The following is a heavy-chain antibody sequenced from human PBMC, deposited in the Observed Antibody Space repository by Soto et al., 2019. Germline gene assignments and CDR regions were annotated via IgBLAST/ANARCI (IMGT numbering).Heavy chain of an antibody. CDR3: AKASGRSWYNWFDP. CDR2: IVPLFGTT. V-gene: IGHV1-69*01. J-gene: IGHJ5*02. D-gene: IGHD6-13*01. CDR1: GGNFTSYA. Sequence: QVQLVQSGAEVKKPGSSVKVSCKASGGNFTSYAISWVRQAPGQGLEFMGGIVPLFGTTNYAHKFRGRVTITADESTSTVYMELSSLTSEDTAVYYCAKASGRSWYNWFDPWGQGPLVTVST.